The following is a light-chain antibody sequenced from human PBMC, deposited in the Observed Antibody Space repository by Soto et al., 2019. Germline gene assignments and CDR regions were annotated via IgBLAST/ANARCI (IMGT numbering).Light chain of an antibody. J-gene: IGKJ5*01. V-gene: IGKV1-39*01. CDR2: AAS. Sequence: DIQMTQSPSSLSASVGDRVTITCRASQSISSYLNWYQQKPGKAPKILIYAASSLQSGVPSRFSGSGSGTDFTLTIISLQPEDFATYYCQQSYSTLITFGQGTRLEI. CDR1: QSISSY. CDR3: QQSYSTLIT.